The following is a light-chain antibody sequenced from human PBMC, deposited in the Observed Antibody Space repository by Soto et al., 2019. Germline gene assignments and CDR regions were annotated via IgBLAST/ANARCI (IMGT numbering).Light chain of an antibody. CDR2: EVS. Sequence: QSALTQPASVSGSPGQSITISCTVTSGDIGAFNYVSWYQQYPGKAPKVIIYEVSNRPSGVSNRFSGSKSGNTASLAISGLQAEDEADYYCNSYTSTSARVFGGGTKLTVL. CDR3: NSYTSTSARV. J-gene: IGLJ3*02. V-gene: IGLV2-14*01. CDR1: SGDIGAFNY.